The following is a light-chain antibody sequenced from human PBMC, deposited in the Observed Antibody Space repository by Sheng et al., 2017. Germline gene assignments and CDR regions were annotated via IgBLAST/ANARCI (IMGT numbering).Light chain of an antibody. J-gene: IGLJ2*01. Sequence: DELTQPPSVSVSPGQTAHITCSGDAWQKQYAYWYYQKPGEAPVLVMYKDSERPSGIPERFSGSSSRTTATLTISGVQIEDEADYYCQSADSSGTSVVFGGGTEADRP. CDR3: QSADSSGTSVV. V-gene: IGLV3-25*03. CDR1: AWQKQY. CDR2: KDS.